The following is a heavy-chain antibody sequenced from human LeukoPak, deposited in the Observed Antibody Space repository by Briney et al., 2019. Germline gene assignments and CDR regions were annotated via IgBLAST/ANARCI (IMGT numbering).Heavy chain of an antibody. D-gene: IGHD5-18*01. CDR3: ARDLAYSRLDY. CDR2: ISTDGSFT. J-gene: IGHJ4*02. V-gene: IGHV3-74*01. Sequence: GGSLRLSCAASGFTFSNYLMHWVRQTPGKGLVWISRISTDGSFTNYADSVKGRFTISRDNAENSLYLQMNSLRVEDTAFYYCARDLAYSRLDYWGQGMLVTVSS. CDR1: GFTFSNYL.